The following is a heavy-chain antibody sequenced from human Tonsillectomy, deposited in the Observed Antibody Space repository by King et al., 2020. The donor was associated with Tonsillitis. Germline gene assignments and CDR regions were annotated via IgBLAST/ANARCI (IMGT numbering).Heavy chain of an antibody. CDR1: GYTFTSYG. V-gene: IGHV1-18*04. D-gene: IGHD6-6*01. CDR2: ISAYNGNT. Sequence: VQLVESGAEVKKPGASVKVSCKGFGYTFTSYGINWVRQAPGQGLEWMGWISAYNGNTNYAQKVQDRVTMTTDRSTSTAFMELRSLTSDDTAVYYCARGPGLGSSSGVGEYWGQGTLVTVSS. J-gene: IGHJ4*02. CDR3: ARGPGLGSSSGVGEY.